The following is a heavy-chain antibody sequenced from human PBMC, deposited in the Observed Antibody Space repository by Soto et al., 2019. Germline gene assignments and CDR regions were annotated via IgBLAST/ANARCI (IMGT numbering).Heavy chain of an antibody. CDR3: AREYKAIFGVFTHFDY. CDR2: ISYSGST. D-gene: IGHD3-3*01. J-gene: IGHJ4*02. Sequence: SETLSLTCAVSGGSISSYYWSWIRQPPGKGLEWIAYISYSGSTNYNPSLKSRVTISLDTSKNQFSLKLSSVTAADAAVYYCAREYKAIFGVFTHFDYWAQGTLVTVSS. V-gene: IGHV4-59*01. CDR1: GGSISSYY.